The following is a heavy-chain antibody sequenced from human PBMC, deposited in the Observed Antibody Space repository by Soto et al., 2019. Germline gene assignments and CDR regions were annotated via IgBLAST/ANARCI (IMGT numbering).Heavy chain of an antibody. CDR1: GFTFSNYN. Sequence: GGSLRLSCGASGFTFSNYNMNWVRQAPGKGLEWVSSISSSSSYIYYADSVKGRFTISRDNAKNSLYLQMNSLRAEDTAVYYCARVYYYDNSGFLIWGQGTLVTVSS. D-gene: IGHD3-22*01. CDR2: ISSSSSYI. V-gene: IGHV3-21*01. J-gene: IGHJ4*02. CDR3: ARVYYYDNSGFLI.